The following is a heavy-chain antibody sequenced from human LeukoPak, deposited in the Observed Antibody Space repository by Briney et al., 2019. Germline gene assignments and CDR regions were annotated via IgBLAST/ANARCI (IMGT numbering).Heavy chain of an antibody. J-gene: IGHJ4*02. V-gene: IGHV3-7*01. CDR2: IDPDGSEK. D-gene: IGHD3-10*01. CDR3: ARIYYFGDNNWRYFDN. Sequence: GGSLRLSCAASGFTFNSYWMSWVRQAPGKGLEWVANIDPDGSEKQYGDSVKGRFTTSRDNAKNSLYLQMNSLRAEDTAIYYCARIYYFGDNNWRYFDNWGQGTLATVSS. CDR1: GFTFNSYW.